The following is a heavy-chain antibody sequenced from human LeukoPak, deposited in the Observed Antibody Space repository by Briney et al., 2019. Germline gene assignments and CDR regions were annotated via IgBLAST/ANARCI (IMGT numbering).Heavy chain of an antibody. CDR3: AHRRKTIIVDDYYFDS. CDR2: ISWEDEK. D-gene: IGHD2-21*01. V-gene: IGHV2-5*02. J-gene: IGHJ4*02. CDR1: GFSLSTPGVS. Sequence: SGPTLVKPTQTLTLTCTFSGFSLSTPGVSVGWIRQPPGKALEWLALISWEDEKRYRPSLRSRLSITKDTSKNHVVLTMASMDPLDTATYYCAHRRKTIIVDDYYFDSWGQGTLVTVSS.